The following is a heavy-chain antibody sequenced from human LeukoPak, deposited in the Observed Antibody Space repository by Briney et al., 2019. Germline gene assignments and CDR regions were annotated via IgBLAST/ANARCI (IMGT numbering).Heavy chain of an antibody. V-gene: IGHV1-18*01. CDR3: ARSSLYDFWSGYYRRGYYYYYMDV. D-gene: IGHD3-3*01. CDR2: ISAYNGNT. J-gene: IGHJ6*03. Sequence: ASVKVSCKASGYTFTSYGVSWVRQAPGQGLEGMGWISAYNGNTNYAQKLQGRVTMTTDTSTSTAYMEVRSLRSDDTAVYYCARSSLYDFWSGYYRRGYYYYYMDVWGKGTTVTVSS. CDR1: GYTFTSYG.